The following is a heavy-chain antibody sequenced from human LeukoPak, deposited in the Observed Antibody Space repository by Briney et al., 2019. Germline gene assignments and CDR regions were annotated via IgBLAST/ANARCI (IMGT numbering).Heavy chain of an antibody. J-gene: IGHJ3*02. CDR2: MTTTSSYM. CDR1: GFTFSDYD. CDR3: AREGAASGALYAFDI. D-gene: IGHD6-13*01. V-gene: IGHV3-21*04. Sequence: GGSLRLSCAASGFTFSDYDMSWVRQAPGKGLEWVSSMTTTSSYMYYADSVKGRFTISRDNSKNTLYLQMNSLRAEDTAVYYCAREGAASGALYAFDIWGQGTMVTVSS.